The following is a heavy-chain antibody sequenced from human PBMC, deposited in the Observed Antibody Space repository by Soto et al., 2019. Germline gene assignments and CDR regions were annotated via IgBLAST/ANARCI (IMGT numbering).Heavy chain of an antibody. CDR1: GGTFSSDA. CDR2: ISAYNGNT. CDR3: ARVKGSGYHNWFDP. D-gene: IGHD3-22*01. Sequence: ASVKVSCKASGGTFSSDAISWVRQAPGQGLEWMGWISAYNGNTNYAQKLQGRVTMTTDTSTSTAYMELRSLRSDDTAVYYCARVKGSGYHNWFDPWGQGTLVTVSS. J-gene: IGHJ5*02. V-gene: IGHV1-18*04.